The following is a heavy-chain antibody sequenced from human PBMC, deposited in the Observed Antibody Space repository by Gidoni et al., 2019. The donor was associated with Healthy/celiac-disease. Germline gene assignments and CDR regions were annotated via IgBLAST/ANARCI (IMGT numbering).Heavy chain of an antibody. CDR1: GFTFSSSS. Sequence: EVQLVESGGGMVKPGGSLRLSCAASGFTFSSSSMNWVRQAPGKGLEWVSSISRSSSYIYYADSVKGRFTISRDNAKNSLYLQMNSLRAEDTAVYYCARDAGGMGATEGGDFDYWGQGTLVTVSS. V-gene: IGHV3-21*01. CDR2: ISRSSSYI. CDR3: ARDAGGMGATEGGDFDY. J-gene: IGHJ4*02. D-gene: IGHD1-26*01.